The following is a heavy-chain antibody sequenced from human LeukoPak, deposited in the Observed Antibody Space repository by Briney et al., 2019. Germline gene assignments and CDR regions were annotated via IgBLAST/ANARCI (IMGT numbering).Heavy chain of an antibody. CDR3: ASPVYSGYDFLFYYYGMDV. CDR1: GYTFTSYD. J-gene: IGHJ6*02. Sequence: GASVKVSCKASGYTFTSYDINWVRQATGQGLEWMGWMNPNSGNTGYAQKFQGRVTMTRNTSISTAYMELSSLRSEDTAVYYCASPVYSGYDFLFYYYGMDVWGQGTTVTISS. D-gene: IGHD5-12*01. CDR2: MNPNSGNT. V-gene: IGHV1-8*01.